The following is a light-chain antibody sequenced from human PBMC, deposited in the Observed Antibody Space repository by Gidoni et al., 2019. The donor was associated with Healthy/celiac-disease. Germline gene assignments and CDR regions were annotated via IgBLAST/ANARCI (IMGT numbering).Light chain of an antibody. V-gene: IGLV3-19*01. CDR1: SLRSYY. CDR3: NSRDSSGIHVV. Sequence: SSELTQDPAVSVALGQTVRITCQGDSLRSYYASWYQQKPGQATVLVIYGKNNRPSGIPDRFSGSSSGNTASLTITGAQAEDDADYYCNSRDSSGIHVVFGGGTKLTVL. J-gene: IGLJ2*01. CDR2: GKN.